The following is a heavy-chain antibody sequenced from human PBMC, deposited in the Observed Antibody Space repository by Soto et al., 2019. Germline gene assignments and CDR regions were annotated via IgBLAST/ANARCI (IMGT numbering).Heavy chain of an antibody. CDR2: IYSNGNS. J-gene: IGHJ6*02. CDR1: GGSITSVSYY. CDR3: AREYCSSTSCHLNYYYYYGMDV. D-gene: IGHD2-2*01. Sequence: SETLSLTCTVSGGSITSVSYYWGWIRQPPGKGLEWIGSIYSNGNSYYNPSLKSRVTMSIDTCENQYSLKLTSVTAADSAVYYCAREYCSSTSCHLNYYYYYGMDVWGQGTTVTVSS. V-gene: IGHV4-39*01.